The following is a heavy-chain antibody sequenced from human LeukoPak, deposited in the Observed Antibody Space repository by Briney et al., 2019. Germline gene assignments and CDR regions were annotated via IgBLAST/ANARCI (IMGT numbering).Heavy chain of an antibody. Sequence: SETLSLTCTVSGGSISNYYWTWIRQPAGKGLEWIGRIYSSGSTNYNPSLKSRVTMSVDTSNNQFSLKLSSVTAADTAVCYCAREGYFDSGDYYYWGQGTLVTVSS. CDR1: GGSISNYY. V-gene: IGHV4-4*07. CDR3: AREGYFDSGDYYY. CDR2: IYSSGST. D-gene: IGHD3-22*01. J-gene: IGHJ4*02.